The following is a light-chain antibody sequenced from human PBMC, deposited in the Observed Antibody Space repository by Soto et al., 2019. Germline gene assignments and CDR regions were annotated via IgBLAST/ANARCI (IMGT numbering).Light chain of an antibody. CDR3: MQALQTPAS. V-gene: IGKV2-28*01. CDR1: QSLLHSNGYNY. J-gene: IGKJ2*01. Sequence: DIVMTQSPLSLPVTPGEPASISCRSSQSLLHSNGYNYLDWYLQKPGQSPQLLIYLGSNRASGVLDRFSSSGSGTDFTLKISRVEAEDVGVYYCMQALQTPASFGQGTKLEIK. CDR2: LGS.